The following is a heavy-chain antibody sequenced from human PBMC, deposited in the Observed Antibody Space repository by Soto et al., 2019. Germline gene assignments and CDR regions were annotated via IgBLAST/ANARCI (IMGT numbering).Heavy chain of an antibody. Sequence: KASETLSLTCTVSGGSISSYYWSWIRQPPGKGLEWIGYIYYSGSTNYNPSLKSRVTISVDTSKNQFPLKLSSVTAADTAVYYCARVERYSSSWYPNWFDPWGQGTLVTVSS. J-gene: IGHJ5*02. CDR2: IYYSGST. D-gene: IGHD6-13*01. CDR3: ARVERYSSSWYPNWFDP. CDR1: GGSISSYY. V-gene: IGHV4-59*01.